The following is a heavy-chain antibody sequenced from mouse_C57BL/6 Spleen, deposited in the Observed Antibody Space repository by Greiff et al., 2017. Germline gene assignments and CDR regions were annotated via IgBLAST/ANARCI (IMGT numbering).Heavy chain of an antibody. Sequence: EVQGVESGEGLVKPGGSLKLSCAASGFTFSSYAMSWVRQTPEKRLEWVAYISSGGDYIYYADTVKGRFTISRDNARNTLYLQMSSLKSEDTAMYYCTRDRITTASSGFAYWGQGTLVTVSA. J-gene: IGHJ3*01. CDR2: ISSGGDYI. V-gene: IGHV5-9-1*02. CDR3: TRDRITTASSGFAY. D-gene: IGHD1-2*01. CDR1: GFTFSSYA.